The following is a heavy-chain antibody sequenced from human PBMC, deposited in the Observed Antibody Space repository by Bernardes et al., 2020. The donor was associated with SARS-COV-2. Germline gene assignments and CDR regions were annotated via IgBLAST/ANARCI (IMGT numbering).Heavy chain of an antibody. V-gene: IGHV4-39*01. CDR2: IYYSGST. J-gene: IGHJ3*02. D-gene: IGHD2-15*01. CDR3: ARHGAPRYFSGGSCYLAFDI. Sequence: SETLSLTCTVSGGSISSSSYYWGWIRQPPGKGLEWIGSIYYSGSTYYNPSLKSRVTISVDTSKNQFSLKLSSVTAADTAVYYCARHGAPRYFSGGSCYLAFDIWGQGKMVTVSS. CDR1: GGSISSSSYY.